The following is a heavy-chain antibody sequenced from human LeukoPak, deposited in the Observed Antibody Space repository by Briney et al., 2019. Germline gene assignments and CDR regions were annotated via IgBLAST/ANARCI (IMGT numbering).Heavy chain of an antibody. CDR3: ARGADQEFDL. CDR1: GHTFNNHF. CDR2: INPRDGTT. V-gene: IGHV1-46*02. Sequence: ASVKVSCKSSGHTFNNHFIHWVRQAPGQGLEWMGMINPRDGTTRTLQKFQGRVTMTRDTSTSTLYMGLSSLRSEDTATYFCARGADQEFDLWGQGTLVTGSS. J-gene: IGHJ4*02.